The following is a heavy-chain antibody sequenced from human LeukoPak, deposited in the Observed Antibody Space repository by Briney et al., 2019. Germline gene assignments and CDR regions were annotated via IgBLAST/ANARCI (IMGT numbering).Heavy chain of an antibody. D-gene: IGHD3-22*01. J-gene: IGHJ6*02. CDR1: GLTFSSYP. Sequence: GSPQLSCAVSGLTFSSYPMSWVRQAPGKGLEWASAIRGSGGSTYYADSVKGRFTISRDNSKNTLYLQMNSLRAEDTAVYYCAKDQGFWDSRGSRSYGMDFWGQGTTVTVSS. CDR2: IRGSGGST. V-gene: IGHV3-23*01. CDR3: AKDQGFWDSRGSRSYGMDF.